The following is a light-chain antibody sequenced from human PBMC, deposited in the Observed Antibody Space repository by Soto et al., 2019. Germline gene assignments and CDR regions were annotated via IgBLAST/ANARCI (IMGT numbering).Light chain of an antibody. V-gene: IGKV1-5*01. J-gene: IGKJ1*01. Sequence: IPMTQSPSTLSASVGDRVTITCRASQSINIWLAWYQQKPGKAPKVLIYDASSLKSGVPSRFSGSGSGTEFTLTISSLQPDDFATYYCQQYKSYSWTFGQGTKV. CDR2: DAS. CDR1: QSINIW. CDR3: QQYKSYSWT.